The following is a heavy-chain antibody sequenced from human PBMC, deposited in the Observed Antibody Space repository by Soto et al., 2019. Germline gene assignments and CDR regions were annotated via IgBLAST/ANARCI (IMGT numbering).Heavy chain of an antibody. CDR3: ARGFRVVVAATEYYGMDV. Sequence: ASVKVSCKASGYTFTSYGISWVRQAPGQGLEWMGWISAYNGNTNYAQKLQGRVTMTTDTSTSTAYMELRSLRSDDTAVYYCARGFRVVVAATEYYGMDVWGQGTKVTVSS. J-gene: IGHJ6*02. D-gene: IGHD2-15*01. CDR2: ISAYNGNT. CDR1: GYTFTSYG. V-gene: IGHV1-18*04.